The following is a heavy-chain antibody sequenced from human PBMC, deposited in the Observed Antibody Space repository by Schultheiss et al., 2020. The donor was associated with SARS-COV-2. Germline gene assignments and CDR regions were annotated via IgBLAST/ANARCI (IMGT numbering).Heavy chain of an antibody. CDR1: GGSISSYY. J-gene: IGHJ5*02. Sequence: SETLSLTCTVSGGSISSYYWSWIRQPPGKGLEWIGNIYYSGSTNYNPSLKSRVTISVDTSKNQFSLKLSSVTAADTAVYYCARLQLERLWFDPWGQGTLVTVSS. CDR3: ARLQLERLWFDP. V-gene: IGHV4-59*08. CDR2: IYYSGST. D-gene: IGHD1-1*01.